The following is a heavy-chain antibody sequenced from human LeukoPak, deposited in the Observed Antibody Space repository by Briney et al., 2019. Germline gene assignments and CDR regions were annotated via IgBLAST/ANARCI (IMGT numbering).Heavy chain of an antibody. CDR1: GGSISSYY. V-gene: IGHV4-59*01. CDR3: AKGVTLDY. CDR2: IYYSGST. J-gene: IGHJ4*02. D-gene: IGHD3-10*01. Sequence: SETLSLTCTVSGGSISSYYWSWIRQPPGKGLEWIGYIYYSGSTNYNPSLKSRVTISVDTSKNQFSLKLSSVTADTAVYYCAKGVTLDYWGQGTLVTVSS.